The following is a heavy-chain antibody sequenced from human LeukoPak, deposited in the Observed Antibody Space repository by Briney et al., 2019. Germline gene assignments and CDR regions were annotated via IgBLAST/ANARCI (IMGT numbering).Heavy chain of an antibody. CDR3: ARPLFCAFDNCGYWLDP. CDR2: INPNGDAT. CDR1: GYTFTKYL. D-gene: IGHD1-20*01. V-gene: IGHV1-46*01. Sequence: ASVKVSCKTSGYTFTKYLNHRVRQAPGQGLEWVGTINPNGDATNYAPRLQGRLTLTQDTSTSTVYMELRGLTPDDTAVYYCARPLFCAFDNCGYWLDPWGPGTLVTVSS. J-gene: IGHJ5*02.